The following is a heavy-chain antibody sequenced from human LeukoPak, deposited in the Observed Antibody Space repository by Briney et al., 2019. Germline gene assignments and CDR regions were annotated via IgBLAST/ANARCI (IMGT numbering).Heavy chain of an antibody. Sequence: PSETLSLTCTVSGGSISSYYWSWIRQPPGKGLEWIGYIYYSGSTNYNPSLKSRVTISVDTSKNQFSLKLSSVTAADTAVYYCAGLGNTDAFDIWGQGTMVTVSS. CDR2: IYYSGST. V-gene: IGHV4-59*08. CDR3: AGLGNTDAFDI. D-gene: IGHD7-27*01. J-gene: IGHJ3*02. CDR1: GGSISSYY.